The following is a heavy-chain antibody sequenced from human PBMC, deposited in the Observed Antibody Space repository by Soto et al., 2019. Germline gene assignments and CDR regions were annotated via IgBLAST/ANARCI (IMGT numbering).Heavy chain of an antibody. CDR2: INPNSGGT. D-gene: IGHD3-3*01. Sequence: GASVKVSCKASGYTFTGYYMHWVRQAPGQGLEWMGWINPNSGGTNYAQKFQGRVTMTRDTSISTAYMELSRLRSDDTAVYYCARDSVPISGVAHIPERPYGIDVWGQGTTVTVSS. CDR1: GYTFTGYY. V-gene: IGHV1-2*02. J-gene: IGHJ6*02. CDR3: ARDSVPISGVAHIPERPYGIDV.